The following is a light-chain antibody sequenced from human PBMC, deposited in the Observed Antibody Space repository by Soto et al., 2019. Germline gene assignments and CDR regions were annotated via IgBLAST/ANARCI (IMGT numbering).Light chain of an antibody. J-gene: IGKJ3*01. CDR3: QQDINFPFN. V-gene: IGKV1-12*01. CDR1: QSISSW. CDR2: AAS. Sequence: ETQMTQSPCSVSASVLDTVTITFLASQSISSWLAWYQQKPGKAPKLLIYAASNLQSGVPSRFSGSGSGTDFTLTINSLQPEDSATYYCQQDINFPFNFGPGTKVDIK.